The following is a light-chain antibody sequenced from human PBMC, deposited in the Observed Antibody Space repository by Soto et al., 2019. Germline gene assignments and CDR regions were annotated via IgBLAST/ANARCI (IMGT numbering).Light chain of an antibody. CDR1: QSISSW. CDR2: DAS. V-gene: IGKV1-5*01. J-gene: IGKJ1*01. CDR3: QQYHSYPGT. Sequence: DIQMTQSPSTLSASVGDRVTITCRASQSISSWLAWYQQKPGKAPKLLIYDASSLESGVPSRFSGSGSGTEFTLTISSLQPDDFATYYCQQYHSYPGTFGQGTKVEFK.